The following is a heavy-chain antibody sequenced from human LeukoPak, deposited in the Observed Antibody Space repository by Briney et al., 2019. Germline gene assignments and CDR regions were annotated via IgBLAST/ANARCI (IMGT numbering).Heavy chain of an antibody. CDR1: GFPFNIYS. J-gene: IGHJ4*02. CDR2: ISSDSGTI. V-gene: IGHV3-48*04. Sequence: GGSLRLSCVASGFPFNIYSMNWVRQAPGQGLDWLSCISSDSGTIYYADSVKDRFTISRDNAQNSLYLHMNSLRAEDTAVYYCAREGRLGPSHIDSWGQGTLVTVSS. D-gene: IGHD6-19*01. CDR3: AREGRLGPSHIDS.